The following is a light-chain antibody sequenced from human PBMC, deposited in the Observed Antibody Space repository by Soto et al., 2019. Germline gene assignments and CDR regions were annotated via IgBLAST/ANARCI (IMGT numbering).Light chain of an antibody. V-gene: IGKV3-20*01. CDR2: GAS. Sequence: DIVLTQSPGTLSLSPGERATLSCRASQSVGSSYLAWYQQKPGQAPRLLIYGASSRATGIPDRFSVSGSGTDVTLTISRLETEDFSVYYCQQYGSSPGTFGQGTKVDIK. CDR3: QQYGSSPGT. CDR1: QSVGSSY. J-gene: IGKJ1*01.